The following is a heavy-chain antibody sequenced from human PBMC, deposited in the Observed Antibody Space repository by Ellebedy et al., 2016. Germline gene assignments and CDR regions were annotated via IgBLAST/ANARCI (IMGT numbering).Heavy chain of an antibody. CDR2: MSYDGNNK. V-gene: IGHV3-30*03. CDR3: ARDNGGFSGFYYDAADV. Sequence: GESLKISCAASGFTLSSYGVHWVRQAPAKGLEWVAVMSYDGNNKYYADSVKGRFTISRDNAENSLYLQMSSLRAEDTAIYYCARDNGGFSGFYYDAADVWGQGTMVTVSS. CDR1: GFTLSSYG. J-gene: IGHJ3*01. D-gene: IGHD6-25*01.